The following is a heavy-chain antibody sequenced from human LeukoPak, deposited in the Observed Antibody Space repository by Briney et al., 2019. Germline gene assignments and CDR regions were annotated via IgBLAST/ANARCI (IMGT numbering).Heavy chain of an antibody. D-gene: IGHD3-22*01. CDR2: IYPGDSDT. V-gene: IGHV5-51*01. Sequence: GESLKISCKGSGYSFTSYWIGWVRQMPGKGLEWMGIIYPGDSDTRYSPSFQGQVTISADKSISTAYLQWSSLKASDTAMYYCARLMYYDSSGYYRGDFDYWGQGTLVTVSS. J-gene: IGHJ4*02. CDR3: ARLMYYDSSGYYRGDFDY. CDR1: GYSFTSYW.